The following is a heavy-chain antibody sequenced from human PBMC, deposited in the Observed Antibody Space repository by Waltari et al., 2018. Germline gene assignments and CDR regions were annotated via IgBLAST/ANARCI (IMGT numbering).Heavy chain of an antibody. V-gene: IGHV3-33*01. CDR2: IWYDGSNK. CDR1: GFTFSSYG. J-gene: IGHJ4*02. D-gene: IGHD6-13*01. Sequence: QVQLVESGGGVVQPGRSLRLSCAASGFTFSSYGMHWVRQAPGKGLEWVAVIWYDGSNKYYADSVKGRFTISRDNSKNTLYLQMNSLRAEDTAVYYCARGGLIWQQLPSDYWGQGTLVTVSS. CDR3: ARGGLIWQQLPSDY.